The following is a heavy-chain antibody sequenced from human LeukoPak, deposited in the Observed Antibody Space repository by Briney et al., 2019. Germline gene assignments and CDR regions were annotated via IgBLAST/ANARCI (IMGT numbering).Heavy chain of an antibody. CDR2: ISAYNGNT. J-gene: IGHJ4*02. CDR1: GYTFTSYG. V-gene: IGHV1-18*01. Sequence: ASVKVSCKASGYTFTSYGISWVRQAPGQGLEWMGWISAYNGNTNYAQKLQGRVTMTTDTSTSTAHMELRSLRSDDTAVYYCARDLAVAANVFDYWGQGTLVTVSS. D-gene: IGHD6-19*01. CDR3: ARDLAVAANVFDY.